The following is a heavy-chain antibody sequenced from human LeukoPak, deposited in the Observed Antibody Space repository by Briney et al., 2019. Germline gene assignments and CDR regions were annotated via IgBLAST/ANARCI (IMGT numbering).Heavy chain of an antibody. V-gene: IGHV4-30-4*01. D-gene: IGHD3-22*01. CDR3: ARGLLYYYDSSGYSVYFDY. Sequence: PSETLSLTCTVSGGSISSGDYYWSWIRQPPGKGLEWIGYIYYSGSTYYNPSLKSRVTISVDTSKNQFSLKLSSVTAADTAVYYCARGLLYYYDSSGYSVYFDYWGQGTLVTVSS. CDR1: GGSISSGDYY. J-gene: IGHJ4*02. CDR2: IYYSGST.